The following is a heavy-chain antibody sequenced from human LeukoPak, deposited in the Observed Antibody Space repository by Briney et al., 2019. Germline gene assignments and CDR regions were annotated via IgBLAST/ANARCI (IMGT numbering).Heavy chain of an antibody. Sequence: SQTLSLTCTVSGGSISSGSYYWSWIRQPAGKGLEWIGRIYTSGSTNYNPSLKSRVTISVDTSKNQFSLKLSSVTAADTAVYYCARGGYYESFDYWGQGTLVTVSS. CDR2: IYTSGST. CDR3: ARGGYYESFDY. D-gene: IGHD1-26*01. V-gene: IGHV4-61*02. CDR1: GGSISSGSYY. J-gene: IGHJ4*02.